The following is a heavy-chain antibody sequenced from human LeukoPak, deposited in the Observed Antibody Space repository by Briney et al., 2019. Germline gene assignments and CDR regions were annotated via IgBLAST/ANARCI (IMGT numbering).Heavy chain of an antibody. J-gene: IGHJ6*03. CDR1: GYTFTSYG. Sequence: ASVKVSCKASGYTFTSYGLSWVRQAPGQGLERMGWISANNGNTNYAQKLQGRVTMTTDTSTSTAYMELRSLRSDDTAVYYCARDIGSSWYMYYYYYMDVWGKGTTVTVSS. CDR3: ARDIGSSWYMYYYYYMDV. V-gene: IGHV1-18*01. CDR2: ISANNGNT. D-gene: IGHD6-13*01.